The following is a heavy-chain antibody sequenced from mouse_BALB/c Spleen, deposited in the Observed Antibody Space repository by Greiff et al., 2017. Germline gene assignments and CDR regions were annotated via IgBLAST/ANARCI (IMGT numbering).Heavy chain of an antibody. CDR1: GFTFSSYA. D-gene: IGHD6-1*01. CDR3: ARGGSRPHYFDD. V-gene: IGHV5-6-5*01. CDR2: ISSGGST. Sequence: EVQGVESGGGLVKPGGSLKLSCAASGFTFSSYAMSWVRQTPEKRLEWVASISSGGSTYYPDSVKGRFTISRDNARNILYLQMSSLRSEDTAMYYCARGGSRPHYFDDWGQGTTLTVSS. J-gene: IGHJ2*01.